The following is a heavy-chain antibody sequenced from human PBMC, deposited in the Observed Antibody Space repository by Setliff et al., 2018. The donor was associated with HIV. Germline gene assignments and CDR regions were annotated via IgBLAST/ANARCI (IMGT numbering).Heavy chain of an antibody. J-gene: IGHJ4*02. V-gene: IGHV4-39*07. Sequence: SETLSLTCTVSGGSISSTNYYWGRIRQTPGKGLEWIGSIYYSGTTYYNPSLKSRVTMSVDTSTSRLSLKVHSVTAADTAMYYCARGSHGTSWTDYWGQGTLVTVSS. CDR2: IYYSGTT. CDR3: ARGSHGTSWTDY. CDR1: GGSISSTNYY. D-gene: IGHD6-13*01.